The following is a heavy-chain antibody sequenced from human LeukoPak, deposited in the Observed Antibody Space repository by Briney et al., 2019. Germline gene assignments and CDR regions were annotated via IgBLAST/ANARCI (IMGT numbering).Heavy chain of an antibody. V-gene: IGHV3-7*01. Sequence: GGSLRLSCAASGFTFGSYWMGWVRQAPGKGLEWVANIEQDGRGKNYVDSVKGRFTISRDNAKTSLYLQMNNLRAEDTAVYYCVRDRDYYAMDYWGQGTLVIVSS. D-gene: IGHD3-10*01. CDR1: GFTFGSYW. J-gene: IGHJ4*02. CDR2: IEQDGRGK. CDR3: VRDRDYYAMDY.